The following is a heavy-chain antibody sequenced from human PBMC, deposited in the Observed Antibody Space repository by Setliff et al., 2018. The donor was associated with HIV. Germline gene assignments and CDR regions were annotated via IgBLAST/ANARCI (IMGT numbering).Heavy chain of an antibody. CDR1: GGSISSYY. Sequence: PSETLSLTCTVSGGSISSYYWSWIRQPAGKGLEWIGHIYTSGSTNCNPSLKSRVTMSVDTSKNQFSLKLSSVTAADTAVYYCARDVPWGDYYYYMDVWGKGTTVTVSS. V-gene: IGHV4-4*07. D-gene: IGHD3-16*01. J-gene: IGHJ6*03. CDR3: ARDVPWGDYYYYMDV. CDR2: IYTSGST.